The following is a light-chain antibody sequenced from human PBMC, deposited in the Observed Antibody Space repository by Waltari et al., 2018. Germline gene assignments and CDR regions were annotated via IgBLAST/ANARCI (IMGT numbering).Light chain of an antibody. J-gene: IGKJ2*01. CDR2: GAS. CDR1: QSVSSN. V-gene: IGKV3-15*01. Sequence: EIVMTQSPATLSVSPGERATLSCRASQSVSSNLAWYQQKPGQAPRLLIYGASTRATGIPARFSGSGSGTEFTLTISSLQSEDFAVYYCQQYNNWLNTFGQGTKLEIK. CDR3: QQYNNWLNT.